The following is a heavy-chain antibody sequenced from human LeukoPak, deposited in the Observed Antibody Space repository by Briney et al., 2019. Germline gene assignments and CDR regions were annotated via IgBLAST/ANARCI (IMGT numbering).Heavy chain of an antibody. Sequence: GGSLRLSCAASGHTLDDYAMHWVRQAPGKGLEWVSLISGDGGSTYYADSVKGRFTISRDNSKNSLYLQMNSLRTEDTALYYCAKDPASYGSTYYYYGMDVWGQGTTVTVSS. CDR1: GHTLDDYA. D-gene: IGHD5-18*01. V-gene: IGHV3-43*02. CDR3: AKDPASYGSTYYYYGMDV. CDR2: ISGDGGST. J-gene: IGHJ6*02.